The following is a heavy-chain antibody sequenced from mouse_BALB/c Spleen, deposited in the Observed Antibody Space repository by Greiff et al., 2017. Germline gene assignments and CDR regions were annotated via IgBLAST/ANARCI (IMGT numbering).Heavy chain of an antibody. V-gene: IGHV5-6*01. J-gene: IGHJ2*01. CDR1: GFTFSSYG. Sequence: EVKVVESGGDLVKPGGSLKLSCAASGFTFSSYGMSWVRQTPDKRLEWVATISSGGSYTYYPDSVKGRFTISRDNAKNTLYLQMSSLKSEDTAMYYCARQFITTVVAHFDYWGQGTTLTVSS. CDR2: ISSGGSYT. CDR3: ARQFITTVVAHFDY. D-gene: IGHD1-1*01.